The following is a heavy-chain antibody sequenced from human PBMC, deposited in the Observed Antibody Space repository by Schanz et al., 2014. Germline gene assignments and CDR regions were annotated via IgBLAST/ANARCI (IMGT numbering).Heavy chain of an antibody. V-gene: IGHV1-46*01. CDR1: GYTFTSYY. CDR3: ARDNLVSSSWYNYYGMDV. D-gene: IGHD6-13*01. Sequence: QVQLVQSGAEVKKPGASVKVSCKASGYTFTSYYMHWVRQAPGQGLEWMGIINPSGGSTSYAQKFQGRVTMTTDTSTSTAYMELRSLRSDDTAVYYCARDNLVSSSWYNYYGMDVWGQGTTVTVSS. CDR2: INPSGGST. J-gene: IGHJ6*02.